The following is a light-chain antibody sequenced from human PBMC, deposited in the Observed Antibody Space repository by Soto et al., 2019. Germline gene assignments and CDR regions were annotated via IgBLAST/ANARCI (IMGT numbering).Light chain of an antibody. CDR1: SSDVGSSNL. J-gene: IGLJ1*01. Sequence: QSVLTQPASVSGSPGQSITFSCTGTSSDVGSSNLVSWYQQHPGKAPKLLIYEVSKRPSGVSNRFSGSKSGNTASLTISGLQAEDEADYYCCSYAGSSTHAFGTGTKLTVL. CDR2: EVS. CDR3: CSYAGSSTHA. V-gene: IGLV2-23*02.